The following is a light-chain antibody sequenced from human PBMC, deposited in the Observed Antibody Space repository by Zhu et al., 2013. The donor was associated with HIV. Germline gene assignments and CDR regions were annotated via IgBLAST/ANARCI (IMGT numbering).Light chain of an antibody. CDR3: QQYDNLPLT. CDR1: QDISNY. Sequence: DIQMTQSPSSLSASVGDRVTITCQASQDISNYLNWYQQKPGKAPKLLIYDASNLETGVPSRFSGSGSGTDFTFTISSLQPEDIATYYCQQYDNLPLTFGGRDQGGRSN. J-gene: IGKJ4*01. CDR2: DAS. V-gene: IGKV1-33*01.